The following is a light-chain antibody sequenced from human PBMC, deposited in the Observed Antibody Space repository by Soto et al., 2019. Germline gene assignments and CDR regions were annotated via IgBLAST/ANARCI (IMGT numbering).Light chain of an antibody. V-gene: IGKV3-15*01. CDR3: HQYNNWPPLT. CDR1: QSSSTN. Sequence: EMVMTQSPATLSASPGEGATLSCRASQSSSTNLAGYQQKPGQAPRLLIYGASTWTTDIPARFSGSESGTEFTLTISSLLSEDVGVYDCHQYNNWPPLTFGGGTKVEIK. J-gene: IGKJ4*01. CDR2: GAS.